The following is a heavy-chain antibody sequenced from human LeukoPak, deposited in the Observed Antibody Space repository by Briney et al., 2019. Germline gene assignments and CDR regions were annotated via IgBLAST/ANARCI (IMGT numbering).Heavy chain of an antibody. CDR3: ASTSMAYSSSWFFDY. Sequence: SETLSLTCAVSGGSISSYYWSWIRQRPGKGLEWIGYIYYSGSTNYNPSLKSRVTISVDTSKNQFSLKLSSVTAADTAVYYCASTSMAYSSSWFFDYWGQGTLVTVSS. V-gene: IGHV4-59*08. J-gene: IGHJ4*02. CDR1: GGSISSYY. CDR2: IYYSGST. D-gene: IGHD6-13*01.